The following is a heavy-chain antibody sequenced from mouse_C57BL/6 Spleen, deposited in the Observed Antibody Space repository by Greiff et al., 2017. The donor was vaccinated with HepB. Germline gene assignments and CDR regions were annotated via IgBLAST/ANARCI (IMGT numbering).Heavy chain of an antibody. J-gene: IGHJ1*03. CDR1: GYSITSGYY. CDR3: AREIFRDV. V-gene: IGHV3-6*01. Sequence: EVKLLESGPGLVKPSQSLSLTCSVTGYSITSGYYWNWIRQFPGNKLEWMGYISYDGSNNYNPSLKNRISITRDTSKNQFFLKLNSVTTEDTATYYCAREIFRDVWGTGTTVTVSS. CDR2: ISYDGSN.